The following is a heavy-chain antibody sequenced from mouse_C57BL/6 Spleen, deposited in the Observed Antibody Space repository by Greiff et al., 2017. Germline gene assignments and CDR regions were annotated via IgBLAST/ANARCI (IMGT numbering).Heavy chain of an antibody. J-gene: IGHJ3*01. CDR1: GYTFTDYY. D-gene: IGHD1-1*01. Sequence: VQLQQSGPVLVKPGASVKMSCKASGYTFTDYYMNWVKQSHGKSLEWIGVINPYNGGTSYNQKFKGQATLTVDKSSSTAYMQLNSLTSEDSAVYDCARCDGSSPFAYWGQGTLVTVSA. CDR2: INPYNGGT. CDR3: ARCDGSSPFAY. V-gene: IGHV1-19*01.